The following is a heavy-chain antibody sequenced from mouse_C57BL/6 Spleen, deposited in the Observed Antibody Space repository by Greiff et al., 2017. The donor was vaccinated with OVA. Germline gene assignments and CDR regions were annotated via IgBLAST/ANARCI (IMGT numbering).Heavy chain of an antibody. CDR1: GFTFTDYY. Sequence: EVMLVESGGGLVQPGGSLSLSCAASGFTFTDYYMSWVRQPPGKALEWLGFIRNKANGYTTEYSASVKGRFTISRDNSQSILYLQMDALRAEDSATYCCASSLDWYVDVWGTGTTVNVSS. CDR2: IRNKANGYTT. V-gene: IGHV7-3*01. J-gene: IGHJ1*03. D-gene: IGHD4-1*01. CDR3: ASSLDWYVDV.